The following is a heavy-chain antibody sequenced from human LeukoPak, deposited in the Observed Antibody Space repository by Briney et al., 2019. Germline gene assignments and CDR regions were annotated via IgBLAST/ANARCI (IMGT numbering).Heavy chain of an antibody. D-gene: IGHD6-19*01. Sequence: GESLKISCKDSGYSFTSYWIGWVRQMPGKGLEWMGIIFPGDSDTRYSPSFQGQVTISADKSISTAYLQWSSLEASDTAMYYCARVRGSGGFVIDYWGQGTLVTVSS. CDR1: GYSFTSYW. V-gene: IGHV5-51*01. J-gene: IGHJ4*02. CDR3: ARVRGSGGFVIDY. CDR2: IFPGDSDT.